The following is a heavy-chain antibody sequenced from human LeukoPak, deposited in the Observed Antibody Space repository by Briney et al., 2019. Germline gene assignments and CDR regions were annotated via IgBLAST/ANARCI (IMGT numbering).Heavy chain of an antibody. D-gene: IGHD3-10*01. V-gene: IGHV4-59*01. Sequence: SETLSLTCTVSGGSISSYYWSWIRQPPGKGLEWIGYIYYSGSTNYNPSLKSRVTISVDTSKNQFSLKLSSVTAADTAVYYCARVEGWFGELYYFDYWGQGTPVTVSS. CDR2: IYYSGST. CDR3: ARVEGWFGELYYFDY. J-gene: IGHJ4*02. CDR1: GGSISSYY.